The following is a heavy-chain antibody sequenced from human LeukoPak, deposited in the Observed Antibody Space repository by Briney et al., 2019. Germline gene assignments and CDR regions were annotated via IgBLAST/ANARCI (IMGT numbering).Heavy chain of an antibody. Sequence: GGSLRLSCAASGFTFDNYAMSWVRQAPGKGLEWVSAISGGGGRTYYPDSMKGHFIISRDNSKSTLCLQMNSLRAEDTAVYYCAKQLGYCSDGSCYFPYWGQGTLVTVSS. V-gene: IGHV3-23*01. CDR2: ISGGGGRT. CDR3: AKQLGYCSDGSCYFPY. CDR1: GFTFDNYA. J-gene: IGHJ4*02. D-gene: IGHD2-15*01.